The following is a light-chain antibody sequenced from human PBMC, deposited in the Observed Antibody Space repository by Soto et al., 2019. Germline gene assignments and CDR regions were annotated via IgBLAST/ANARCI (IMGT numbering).Light chain of an antibody. CDR3: QQTSTTPGT. CDR2: ASS. J-gene: IGKJ1*01. Sequence: DVQMTQSPSSLSASVGDSVTITCRSSQTVKTYLNWYQHKPGKAPQLLIYASSRLQTGVESRFSGRGSGTYFSLTISSLQPEDFATYYCQQTSTTPGTFGQGTKVEIK. V-gene: IGKV1-39*01. CDR1: QTVKTY.